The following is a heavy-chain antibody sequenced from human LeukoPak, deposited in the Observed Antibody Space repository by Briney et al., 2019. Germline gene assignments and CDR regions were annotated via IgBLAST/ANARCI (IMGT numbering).Heavy chain of an antibody. CDR1: GFTFRNYE. Sequence: GGSLRLSCAASGFTFRNYEMNWVRQAPGKGLEWLSYIGSTGAPIFYADSVKGRFTISRDNAKNSLYLQMNSLRAEDTAVYYCAREDLADALDVWGQGTMVTVSP. J-gene: IGHJ3*01. D-gene: IGHD3-16*01. CDR3: AREDLADALDV. V-gene: IGHV3-48*03. CDR2: IGSTGAPI.